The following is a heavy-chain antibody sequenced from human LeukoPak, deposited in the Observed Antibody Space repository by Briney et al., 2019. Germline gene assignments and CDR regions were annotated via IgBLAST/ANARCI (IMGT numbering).Heavy chain of an antibody. D-gene: IGHD3-16*02. J-gene: IGHJ4*02. Sequence: SETLSLTWTVSGXSTSSDHGSWIRQPPEKGLEWIGCISYRGSTNYNPSLKSRVTISVDTSKKHFSLKLTSVTAADTGIYYCARGRGLGVITPYSDSWGQGTLVTVSS. V-gene: IGHV4-59*08. CDR3: ARGRGLGVITPYSDS. CDR2: ISYRGST. CDR1: GXSTSSDH.